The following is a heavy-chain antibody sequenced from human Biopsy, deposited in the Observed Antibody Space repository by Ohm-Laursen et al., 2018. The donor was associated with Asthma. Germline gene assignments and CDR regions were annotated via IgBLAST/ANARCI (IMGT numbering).Heavy chain of an antibody. CDR1: GGTFNTYV. V-gene: IGHV1-69*01. CDR2: INSVFGTT. D-gene: IGHD2-2*01. J-gene: IGHJ5*02. Sequence: GSSVKVSCKSLGGTFNTYVIGWVRQAPGQGLEWMGGINSVFGTTTYPQKFQDRVTITADDSTSTVYMELSSLRSEDTAVYYCARKAGPCISRTCYSLDLWGQGTLVTVSS. CDR3: ARKAGPCISRTCYSLDL.